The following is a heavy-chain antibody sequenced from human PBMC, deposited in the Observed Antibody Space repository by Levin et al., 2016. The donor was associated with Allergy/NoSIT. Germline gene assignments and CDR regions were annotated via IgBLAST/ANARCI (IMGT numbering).Heavy chain of an antibody. Sequence: VRQMPGKGLEWMGIIYPGDSDTRYSPTFQGQVTISADKSSSTAYLQWSSLKSSDTAVYYCARGLYCGSGNCYDATYNWFDSWGQGTLVTVSS. J-gene: IGHJ5*01. D-gene: IGHD2-2*01. V-gene: IGHV5-51*01. CDR2: IYPGDSDT. CDR3: ARGLYCGSGNCYDATYNWFDS.